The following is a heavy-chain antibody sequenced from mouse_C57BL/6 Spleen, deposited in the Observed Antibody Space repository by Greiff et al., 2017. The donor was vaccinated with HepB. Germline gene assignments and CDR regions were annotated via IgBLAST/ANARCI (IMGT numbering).Heavy chain of an antibody. CDR2: IYPSDSET. Sequence: QVQLKQPGAELVRPGSSVKLSCKASGYTFTSYWMDWVKQRPGQGLEWIGNIYPSDSETHYNQKFKDKATLTVDKSSSTAYMQLSSLTSEDSAVYYCARSNYYGSRAWFAYWGQGTLVTVSA. J-gene: IGHJ3*01. D-gene: IGHD1-1*01. V-gene: IGHV1-61*01. CDR1: GYTFTSYW. CDR3: ARSNYYGSRAWFAY.